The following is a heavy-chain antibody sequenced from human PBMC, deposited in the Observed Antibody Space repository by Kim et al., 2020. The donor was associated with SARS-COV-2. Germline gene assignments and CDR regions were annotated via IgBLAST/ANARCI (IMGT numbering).Heavy chain of an antibody. V-gene: IGHV3-11*06. D-gene: IGHD1-26*01. CDR3: ARVRSIVGATMTRYFDY. J-gene: IGHJ4*02. Sequence: KGRFTISRNNAKNSLYLQMNGLRAEDTAVYYCARVRSIVGATMTRYFDYWGQGTLVTVSS.